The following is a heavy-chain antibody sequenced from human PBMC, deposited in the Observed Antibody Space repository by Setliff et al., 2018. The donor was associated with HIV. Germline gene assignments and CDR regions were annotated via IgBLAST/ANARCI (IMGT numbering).Heavy chain of an antibody. CDR1: GGSISSGHYH. V-gene: IGHV4-61*09. CDR2: VYTSGTT. CDR3: ARRSGWSEDY. D-gene: IGHD6-19*01. Sequence: SETLSLTCTVSGGSISSGHYHWSWIRQPAGKGLEWIGHVYTSGTTNYSPSLRSRVTISLDTSKNQFSLKMTSVTAADTAVYYCARRSGWSEDYWGQGTLVTVSS. J-gene: IGHJ4*02.